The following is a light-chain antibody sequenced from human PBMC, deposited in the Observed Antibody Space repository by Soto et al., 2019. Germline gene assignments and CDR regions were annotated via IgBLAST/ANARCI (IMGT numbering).Light chain of an antibody. Sequence: IALTQSPATLSLSPGEGATLSCRASQSVRSNLAWYQQKPGQAPRLLIFGASTRATGLPARFTGGGSGTDFTLTISSLQSEDLAVYYCQQYQNWPWTFGQGTKVEIK. CDR3: QQYQNWPWT. V-gene: IGKV3-15*01. CDR2: GAS. J-gene: IGKJ1*01. CDR1: QSVRSN.